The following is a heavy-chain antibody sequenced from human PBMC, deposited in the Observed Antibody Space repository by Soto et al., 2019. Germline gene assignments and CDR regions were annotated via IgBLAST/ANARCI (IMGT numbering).Heavy chain of an antibody. Sequence: QVQLVQSGAEVKKPGASVKVSCKASGYTFTSNDINWVRQATGQGLEWMGWMNPNSGNTGYAQKFQGRVTMTRNTTITTAYMELSGLRSDDTAVYYCARGAPPYRSSSGWFDPWGQGTLVTVSS. J-gene: IGHJ5*02. V-gene: IGHV1-8*01. CDR3: ARGAPPYRSSSGWFDP. D-gene: IGHD6-6*01. CDR2: MNPNSGNT. CDR1: GYTFTSND.